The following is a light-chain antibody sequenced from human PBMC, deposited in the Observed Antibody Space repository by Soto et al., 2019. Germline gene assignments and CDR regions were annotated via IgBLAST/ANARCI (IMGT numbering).Light chain of an antibody. Sequence: QSVLTQPPSASGTPGQRVTISCSTSSSNIGSNYVYWYQQLPGTAPKLLIYRNDQRPSGVPDRFSGSKSGTSASLAISGLRSEDEADYYCAAWDDSVSGLFGGGTKLTVL. V-gene: IGLV1-47*01. CDR3: AAWDDSVSGL. CDR2: RND. CDR1: SSNIGSNY. J-gene: IGLJ2*01.